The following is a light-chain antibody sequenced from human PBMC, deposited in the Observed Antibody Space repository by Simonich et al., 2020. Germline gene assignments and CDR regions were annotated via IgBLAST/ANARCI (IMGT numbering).Light chain of an antibody. J-gene: IGLJ3*02. CDR2: DVL. V-gene: IGLV2-14*03. CDR1: SSDVGGYNY. Sequence: QSALTQPASVSGSPGQSITISCTGTSSDVGGYNYVSCYQQHPGKAPQIMIYDVLNRPSGVSNRFSGSKSGNTASLTISGLQAEDEADYYCSSYTSSSTNWVFGGGTKLTVL. CDR3: SSYTSSSTNWV.